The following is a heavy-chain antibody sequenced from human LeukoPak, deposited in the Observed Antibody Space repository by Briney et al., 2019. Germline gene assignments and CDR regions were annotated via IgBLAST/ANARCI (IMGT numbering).Heavy chain of an antibody. CDR2: IYSGGST. J-gene: IGHJ3*02. CDR1: GFTVSSNY. Sequence: GGSLRLSCAASGFTVSSNYMSWVRQAPGKGREWVSVIYSGGSTYYADSVKGRFTISRDNSKNTLYLQMNSLRAEDTAVYYCARVRWYSSSWAIDAFDIWGQGTMVTVSS. CDR3: ARVRWYSSSWAIDAFDI. V-gene: IGHV3-66*01. D-gene: IGHD6-13*01.